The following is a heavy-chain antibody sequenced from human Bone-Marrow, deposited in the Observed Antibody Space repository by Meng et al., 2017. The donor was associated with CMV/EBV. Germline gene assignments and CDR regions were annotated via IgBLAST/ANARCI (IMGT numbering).Heavy chain of an antibody. V-gene: IGHV1-24*01. Sequence: ATVKVSCKASGGTFSSYAISWVRQAPGQGLEWMGGFDPEDGETIYAQKFQGRVTMTEDTSTDTAYMELSSLRSEDTAVYYCATKSGSYWYAFDIWGQGTMVTVSS. D-gene: IGHD1-26*01. CDR2: FDPEDGET. J-gene: IGHJ3*02. CDR1: GGTFSSYA. CDR3: ATKSGSYWYAFDI.